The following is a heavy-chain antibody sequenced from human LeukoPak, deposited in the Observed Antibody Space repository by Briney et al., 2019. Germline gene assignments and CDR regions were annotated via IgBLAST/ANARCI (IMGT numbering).Heavy chain of an antibody. J-gene: IGHJ4*02. CDR1: GGSISSDSHY. Sequence: KPSETLSLTCTVSGGSISSDSHYWGWIRQTPGKGLEWIGSIHYSGNTYNNPSLKSRVTLSVDTSKSQFSLKLSSVTAADTAVYYCVRHSRVVAFDYWGQGNLVTVSS. CDR3: VRHSRVVAFDY. D-gene: IGHD2-15*01. V-gene: IGHV4-39*01. CDR2: IHYSGNT.